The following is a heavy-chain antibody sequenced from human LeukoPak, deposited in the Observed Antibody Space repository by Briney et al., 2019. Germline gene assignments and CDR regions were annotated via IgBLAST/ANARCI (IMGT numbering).Heavy chain of an antibody. J-gene: IGHJ4*02. CDR1: GFTFSSYS. V-gene: IGHV3-48*01. CDR3: ARDQGIFDY. CDR2: ISSRSKTI. Sequence: GATPRLSCAASGFTFSSYSMNWVRQAPGKGLEWVSYISSRSKTIYYADSVKGRFTISRDNAKNSLYLQMNSLRGEDSAVYYCARDQGIFDYWGQGTLVTVSA.